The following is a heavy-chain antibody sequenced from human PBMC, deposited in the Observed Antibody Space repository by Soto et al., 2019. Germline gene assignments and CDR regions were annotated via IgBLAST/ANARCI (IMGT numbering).Heavy chain of an antibody. CDR3: AREGYSSSWYAIGMDV. J-gene: IGHJ6*02. CDR2: INHSGST. D-gene: IGHD6-13*01. Sequence: SETLSLTCAVYGGSFSGYYWSWIRQPPGKGLEWIGEINHSGSTNYNPSLKSRVTISVDTSKDQFSLKLSSVTAADTAVYYCAREGYSSSWYAIGMDVWGQGTTVTVSS. V-gene: IGHV4-34*01. CDR1: GGSFSGYY.